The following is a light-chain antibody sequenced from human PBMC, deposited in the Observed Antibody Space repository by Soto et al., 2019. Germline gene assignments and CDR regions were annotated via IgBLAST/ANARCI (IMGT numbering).Light chain of an antibody. V-gene: IGLV2-14*01. Sequence: QSALTQPASVSGSPGQSITISCTGTSSDVGGYNYVSWYQHHPGKAPKLMIYEVSNRPSGISNRFSGSKSGNTASLTISGLQAEDEADYYGSSYTSSSAVVFGGGTKLTVL. CDR3: SSYTSSSAVV. CDR2: EVS. CDR1: SSDVGGYNY. J-gene: IGLJ2*01.